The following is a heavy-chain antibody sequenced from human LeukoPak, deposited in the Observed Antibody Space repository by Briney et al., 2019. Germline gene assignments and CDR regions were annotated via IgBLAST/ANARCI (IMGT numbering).Heavy chain of an antibody. D-gene: IGHD6-13*01. V-gene: IGHV4-59*10. J-gene: IGHJ4*02. Sequence: SETLSLTCAVYGGFFSGYYWSWIRQPAGKGLECIGRIYTSGNINYNPSLKSRVTISVDTSKNQFSLTLSSVTAADTAVYYCARPTDSSSWYTFDYWGQGTLVTVSS. CDR1: GGFFSGYY. CDR3: ARPTDSSSWYTFDY. CDR2: IYTSGNI.